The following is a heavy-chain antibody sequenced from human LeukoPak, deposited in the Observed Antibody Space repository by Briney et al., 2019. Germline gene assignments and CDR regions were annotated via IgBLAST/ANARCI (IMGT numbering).Heavy chain of an antibody. J-gene: IGHJ4*02. V-gene: IGHV4-38-2*02. D-gene: IGHD1-1*01. Sequence: SETLSLTCAVSGYSVSAGYYWGWIRQSPGKGLEWIGSISHRGTTYHNPSLKSRIIISLDTSKNQFSLSLTSVTAADTATYYCTREQAGTIVDDWGQGTLVTVPS. CDR3: TREQAGTIVDD. CDR2: ISHRGTT. CDR1: GYSVSAGYY.